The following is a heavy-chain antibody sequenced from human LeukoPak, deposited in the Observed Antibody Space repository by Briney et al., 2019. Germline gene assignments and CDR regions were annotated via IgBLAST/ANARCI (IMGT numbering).Heavy chain of an antibody. V-gene: IGHV3-21*01. CDR3: ARGANCSGGSCELSYYYYYGMDV. Sequence: GGSLRLSCAASGFTFSRYSMNWVRQSRGEGLEWVTSISSSSRYIYYADSVKGRFTISRDNAKNSLYLQMNSLRAEDTAVYYCARGANCSGGSCELSYYYYYGMDVWGQGTTVTVSS. J-gene: IGHJ6*02. D-gene: IGHD2-15*01. CDR1: GFTFSRYS. CDR2: ISSSSRYI.